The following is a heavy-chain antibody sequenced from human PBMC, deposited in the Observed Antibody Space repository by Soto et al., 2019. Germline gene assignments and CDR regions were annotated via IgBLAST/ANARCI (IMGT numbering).Heavy chain of an antibody. CDR3: VKDIHEQWLVSHFEY. D-gene: IGHD6-19*01. V-gene: IGHV3-9*01. CDR1: GFTFESYA. CDR2: ISWNSGSI. J-gene: IGHJ4*02. Sequence: EVQLVESGGGSVQPGRSLRLSCVASGFTFESYAMHWVRQVPGKGLEWVSGISWNSGSIGYEDSVKGRFTISRDNAQKSLYLEMNSVRVEDTAFYYCVKDIHEQWLVSHFEYWGQGALVTVSS.